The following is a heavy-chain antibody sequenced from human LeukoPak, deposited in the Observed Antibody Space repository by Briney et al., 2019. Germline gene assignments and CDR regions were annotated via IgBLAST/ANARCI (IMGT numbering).Heavy chain of an antibody. Sequence: GGSLRLSCAASGFTFSSYATHWVRQAPGKGLEWVAVISYDGSNKYYADSVKGRFTISRDNSKNTLYLQMNSLRAEDTAVYYCARGQQLVAVWYFDYWGQGTLVTVSS. CDR2: ISYDGSNK. V-gene: IGHV3-30-3*01. D-gene: IGHD6-13*01. CDR1: GFTFSSYA. CDR3: ARGQQLVAVWYFDY. J-gene: IGHJ4*02.